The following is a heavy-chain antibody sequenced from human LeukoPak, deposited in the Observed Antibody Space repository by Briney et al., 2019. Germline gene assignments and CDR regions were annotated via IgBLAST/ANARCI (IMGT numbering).Heavy chain of an antibody. V-gene: IGHV4-39*07. J-gene: IGHJ6*03. D-gene: IGHD2-15*01. CDR2: IHYSGST. Sequence: GSLRLSCEASGFTFSRYSLTWVRQPPGKGLEWIGSIHYSGSTYYNPSLQSRVTISIDTSKNQFSLKLRFVTAADTAVYYCARVRCSGGSCPYYYYYYMDVWGKGTTVTVSS. CDR1: GFTFSRYS. CDR3: ARVRCSGGSCPYYYYYYMDV.